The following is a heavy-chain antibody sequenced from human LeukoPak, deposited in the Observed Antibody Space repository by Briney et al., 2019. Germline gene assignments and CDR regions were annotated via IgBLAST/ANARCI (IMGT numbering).Heavy chain of an antibody. CDR1: GGSISSYY. CDR2: IYYSGST. Sequence: VKPSETLSLTCTVSGGSISSYYWSWIRQPPGKGLEWIGYIYYSGSTNYNPSLKSRVTISVDTSKNQFSLKLSSVTAADTAVYYCARHLRGGYSYGYGFDPWGQGTLVTVSS. V-gene: IGHV4-59*08. J-gene: IGHJ5*02. D-gene: IGHD5-18*01. CDR3: ARHLRGGYSYGYGFDP.